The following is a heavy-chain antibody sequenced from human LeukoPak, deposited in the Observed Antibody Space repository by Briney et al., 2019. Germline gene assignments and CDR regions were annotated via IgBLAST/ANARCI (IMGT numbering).Heavy chain of an antibody. V-gene: IGHV1-18*01. CDR2: ISAYNGNT. Sequence: ASVKVSCKASGYTFTSYGISWVRQAPGQGLEWMGWISAYNGNTNYAQKLQGRVTMTTDTSTSTAYMELRSLRSDDTAVYYCARDRPFSSTSPYYFDYWGQGTLVTVSS. J-gene: IGHJ4*02. CDR1: GYTFTSYG. CDR3: ARDRPFSSTSPYYFDY. D-gene: IGHD2-2*01.